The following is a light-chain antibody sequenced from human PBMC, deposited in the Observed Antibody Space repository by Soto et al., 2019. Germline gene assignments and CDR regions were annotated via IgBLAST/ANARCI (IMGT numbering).Light chain of an antibody. J-gene: IGLJ3*02. Sequence: QSALTQPPSASGTPGQRVTISCSGSNSNIEDNYVYWYQQLPGTAPKLLIYKNNQRPSGVPDRFSGSRSGTSASLVISGLWSADEADYYCAARLRSLSRTWVFGGGTKLTVL. V-gene: IGLV1-47*03. CDR1: NSNIEDNY. CDR2: KNN. CDR3: AARLRSLSRTWV.